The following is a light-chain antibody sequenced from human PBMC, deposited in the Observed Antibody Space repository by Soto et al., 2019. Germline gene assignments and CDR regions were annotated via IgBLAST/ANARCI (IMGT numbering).Light chain of an antibody. CDR3: QQANSFPLT. Sequence: DIQVTQSPATLSACVGDRVTLSCRARQSIGTWLAWYQQKPGKAPKLLIYDASTLESGVPSRFSGSGSGTDFTLTISSLQPEDFATYYCQQANSFPLTFGGGTKVDIK. V-gene: IGKV1-5*01. CDR1: QSIGTW. J-gene: IGKJ4*01. CDR2: DAS.